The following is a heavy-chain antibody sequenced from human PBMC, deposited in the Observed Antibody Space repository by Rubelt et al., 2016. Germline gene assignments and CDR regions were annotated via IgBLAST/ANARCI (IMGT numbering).Heavy chain of an antibody. CDR2: VYYSGNT. J-gene: IGHJ4*02. CDR1: GGSISSYY. Sequence: QVQLQESGPGLVKPSETLSLTCTVSGGSISSYYWSWIRQSPGKGLEWVGYVYYSGNTNYNPSLKSRVTISVDTAKNQFSLNLRSWTAADTAVYYCAGVPIHYERNAYCDDGGQGTLVTVSP. CDR3: AGVPIHYERNAYCDD. D-gene: IGHD3-16*01. V-gene: IGHV4-59*01.